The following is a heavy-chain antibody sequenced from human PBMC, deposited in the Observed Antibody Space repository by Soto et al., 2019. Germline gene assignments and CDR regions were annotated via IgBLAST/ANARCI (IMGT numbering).Heavy chain of an antibody. CDR1: GFTFDDYA. Sequence: PGGSLRLSCAASGFTFDDYAMHWVRQAPGKGLEWVSGISWNSGSIGYADSVKGRFTISRDNAKNSLYLQMNSLRAEDTALYYCAKALYDSSAPYYYGMDVWGQGTTVTVSS. J-gene: IGHJ6*02. CDR3: AKALYDSSAPYYYGMDV. CDR2: ISWNSGSI. V-gene: IGHV3-9*01. D-gene: IGHD3-22*01.